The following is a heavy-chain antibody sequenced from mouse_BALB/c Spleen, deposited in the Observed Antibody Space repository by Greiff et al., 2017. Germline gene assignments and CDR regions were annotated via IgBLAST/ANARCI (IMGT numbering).Heavy chain of an antibody. CDR3: ARERDSWFAY. V-gene: IGHV1S56*01. Sequence: QVQLQQSGPELVKPGASVRISCKASGYTFTSYYIHWVKQRPGQGLEWIGWIYPGNVNTKYNEKFKGKATLTADKSSSTAYMQLSSLTSEDSAVYFCARERDSWFAYWGQGTLVTVSA. J-gene: IGHJ3*01. CDR2: IYPGNVNT. CDR1: GYTFTSYY.